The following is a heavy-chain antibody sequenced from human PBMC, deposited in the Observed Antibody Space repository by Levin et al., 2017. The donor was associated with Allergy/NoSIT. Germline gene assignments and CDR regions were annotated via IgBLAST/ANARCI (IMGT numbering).Heavy chain of an antibody. V-gene: IGHV3-30*03. CDR1: GFTFRNYG. Sequence: GESLKISCAGSGFTFRNYGLHWIRQAPGKGLEWVALTSFDGSIKFYADSVKGRFTISRDNSKNTLYLQMDSLRPADTAVYYCARDKRFLRFCDSRSCSTPSEPWGQGTQVTVSS. CDR2: TSFDGSIK. D-gene: IGHD2-21*01. CDR3: ARDKRFLRFCDSRSCSTPSEP. J-gene: IGHJ5*02.